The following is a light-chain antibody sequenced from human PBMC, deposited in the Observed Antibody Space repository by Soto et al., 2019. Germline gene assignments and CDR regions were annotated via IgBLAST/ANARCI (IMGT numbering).Light chain of an antibody. CDR3: ASWDDTLFGWV. J-gene: IGLJ3*02. CDR1: SSNIATNY. Sequence: QSVLTQPPSVSGTPGQGVTISCSGGSSNIATNYVYWYQLLPGTAPNLVIFSNTIRPPRVPDRFSGSKSGASASLGISGLRSEDEADYFCASWDDTLFGWVFGGGTKLTVL. V-gene: IGLV1-47*02. CDR2: SNT.